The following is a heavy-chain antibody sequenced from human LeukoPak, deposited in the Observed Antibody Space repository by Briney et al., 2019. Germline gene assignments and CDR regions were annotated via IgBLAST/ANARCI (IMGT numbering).Heavy chain of an antibody. Sequence: GGSLRLSCAVSGFTVSSIYMSWVRQAPGKGLEWVSFIYSDGNTYYGDSVKGRFTLSRDSSRNTLYLQMNSLTVDDTAVYYCAGDTHSSSWYDHWGQGTLVTVSS. CDR2: IYSDGNT. V-gene: IGHV3-53*01. D-gene: IGHD6-19*01. CDR1: GFTVSSIY. J-gene: IGHJ5*02. CDR3: AGDTHSSSWYDH.